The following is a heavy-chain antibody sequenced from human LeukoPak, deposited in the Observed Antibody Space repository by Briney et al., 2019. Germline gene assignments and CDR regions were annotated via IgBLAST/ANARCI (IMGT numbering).Heavy chain of an antibody. CDR2: INGSGGST. Sequence: GGSLRLSCAASGFTFGSYAMSWVRQAPGKGLEWVSDINGSGGSTYYADSVKGRFTISRDNSKNTLYLQMNSLRAEDTAVYYCAKGRGWEASYYYYYMDVWGKGTTVTISS. CDR3: AKGRGWEASYYYYYMDV. D-gene: IGHD1-26*01. V-gene: IGHV3-23*01. J-gene: IGHJ6*03. CDR1: GFTFGSYA.